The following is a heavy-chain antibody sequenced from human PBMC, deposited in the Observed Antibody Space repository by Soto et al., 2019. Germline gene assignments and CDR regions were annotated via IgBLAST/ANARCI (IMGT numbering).Heavy chain of an antibody. CDR3: ARGHYYYGMDV. V-gene: IGHV4-30-2*01. Sequence: SSETLSLTCTVSNGSVSSGTYSWSWVRQPPGKGLEWIGYIYYSGTTYYTPSLKSRLTMSMDRANDHFSLNLTSVTAADTAVYFCARGHYYYGMDVWGQGITVTVPS. CDR2: IYYSGTT. CDR1: NGSVSSGTYS. J-gene: IGHJ6*02.